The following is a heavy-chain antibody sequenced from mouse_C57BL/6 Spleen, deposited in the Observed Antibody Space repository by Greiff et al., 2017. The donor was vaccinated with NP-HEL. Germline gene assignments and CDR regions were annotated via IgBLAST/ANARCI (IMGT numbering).Heavy chain of an antibody. J-gene: IGHJ1*03. D-gene: IGHD4-1*01. CDR1: GFTFSSYG. V-gene: IGHV5-6*01. CDR2: ISSGGRYT. Sequence: EVHLVESGGDLVKPGGSLKLSCAASGFTFSSYGMSWVRQTPDKRLEWVATISSGGRYTYSPDSVKVRFTMSRDKAKNTLYLQMSSLKSEDTAMYYCARQGASLGRGRWYFDVWGTGTTVTVSS. CDR3: ARQGASLGRGRWYFDV.